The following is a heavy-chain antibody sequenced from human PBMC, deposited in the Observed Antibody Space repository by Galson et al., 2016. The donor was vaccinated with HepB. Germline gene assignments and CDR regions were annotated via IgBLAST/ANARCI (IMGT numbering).Heavy chain of an antibody. CDR1: GGSIGSSHW. D-gene: IGHD1-26*01. J-gene: IGHJ6*02. Sequence: SETLSLTCAVSGGSIGSSHWWSWVRQSPGKRLEWIGEVFHSGTIKYNPSLKSRVTISVDKSKNQFTLKLSSVTAADTAIYYCTRDGGIHYDHYYGMDVWGQGTSVTVSS. CDR3: TRDGGIHYDHYYGMDV. CDR2: VFHSGTI. V-gene: IGHV4-4*02.